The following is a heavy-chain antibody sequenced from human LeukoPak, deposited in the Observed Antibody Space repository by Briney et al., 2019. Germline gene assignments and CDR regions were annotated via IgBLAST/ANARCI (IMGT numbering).Heavy chain of an antibody. CDR1: GSTFSSYA. CDR2: FSGSGDRT. D-gene: IGHD3-22*01. Sequence: SGGSLRLSCEASGSTFSSYAMSWVRRAPGKGRGGVSAFSGSGDRTYHADSVKGRFIISRDISKNTLYMQMNSLRAEDTAVYYCAKVGPYDSSGYSFDYWGQGTLVTVSS. J-gene: IGHJ4*02. V-gene: IGHV3-23*01. CDR3: AKVGPYDSSGYSFDY.